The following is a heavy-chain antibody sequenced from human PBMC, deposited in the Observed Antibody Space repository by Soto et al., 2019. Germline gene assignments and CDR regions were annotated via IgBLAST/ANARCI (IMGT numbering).Heavy chain of an antibody. V-gene: IGHV1-69*13. J-gene: IGHJ6*02. CDR3: ARDQRPSYSIVATMVYYYGMDV. Sequence: GASVKVSCKASGGTFSSYAISWVRQAPGQGLEWMGGIIPIFGTANYAQKFQGRVTITADESTSTAYMELSSLRSEDTAVYYCARDQRPSYSIVATMVYYYGMDVWGQGTTVTVSS. D-gene: IGHD5-12*01. CDR1: GGTFSSYA. CDR2: IIPIFGTA.